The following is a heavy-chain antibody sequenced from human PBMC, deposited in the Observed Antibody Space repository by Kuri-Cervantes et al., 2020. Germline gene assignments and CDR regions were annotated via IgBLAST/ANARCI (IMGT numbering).Heavy chain of an antibody. D-gene: IGHD6-19*01. CDR3: ARGEWHSSGWYALDW. V-gene: IGHV1-8*01. Sequence: ASVKVSCKASGYTFTSYDINWVRQVTGQGLEWVGWMNPNSANTGYAQKFQGRVTMTRNTSISTAYMELSSLRSEDTAVYYCARGEWHSSGWYALDWWGQGTLVTVSS. J-gene: IGHJ4*02. CDR1: GYTFTSYD. CDR2: MNPNSANT.